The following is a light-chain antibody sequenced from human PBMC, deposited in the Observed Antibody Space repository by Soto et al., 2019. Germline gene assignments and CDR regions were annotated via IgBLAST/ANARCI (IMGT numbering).Light chain of an antibody. CDR1: QSISSY. V-gene: IGKV1-39*01. CDR2: AAS. CDR3: QQSYGIPRT. Sequence: DIQMTQSPSSLSTSVGDRVTITCRASQSISSYLNWYQQRPGKAPKLLIYAASSLQTGVPPRIRGSGSGTDFTLTISSLQPEDSATYYCQQSYGIPRTFGQGTKVEIK. J-gene: IGKJ1*01.